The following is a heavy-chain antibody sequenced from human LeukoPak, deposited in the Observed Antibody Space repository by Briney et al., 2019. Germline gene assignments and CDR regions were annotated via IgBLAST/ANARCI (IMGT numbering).Heavy chain of an antibody. CDR1: GYSISSGYY. D-gene: IGHD3-9*01. J-gene: IGHJ3*02. CDR2: IYYSGST. CDR3: ARDPIVYYDILSGPSAFDI. V-gene: IGHV4-31*03. Sequence: SETLSLTCTVSGYSISSGYYWSWIRQHPGKGLEWIGYIYYSGSTYYNPSLKSRVTISVDTSKNQFSLKPSSVTAADTAVYYCARDPIVYYDILSGPSAFDIWGQGTMVTVSS.